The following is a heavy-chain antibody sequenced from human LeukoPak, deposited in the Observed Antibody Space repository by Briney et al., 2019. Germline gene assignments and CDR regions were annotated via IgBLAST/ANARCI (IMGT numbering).Heavy chain of an antibody. CDR3: ARGSWEWLLWDY. CDR1: GYTFTSYD. V-gene: IGHV1-8*01. Sequence: GASVKVSCTASGYTFTSYDINWVRQATGQGLEWMGWMNPNSGNTGYAQKFQGRVTMTSNTSISTAYMELSSLRSEDTAVYYCARGSWEWLLWDYWGQGTLVTVSS. D-gene: IGHD3-3*01. CDR2: MNPNSGNT. J-gene: IGHJ4*02.